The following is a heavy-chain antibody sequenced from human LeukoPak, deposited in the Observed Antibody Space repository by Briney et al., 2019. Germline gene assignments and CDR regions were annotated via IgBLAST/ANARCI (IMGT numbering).Heavy chain of an antibody. J-gene: IGHJ6*03. D-gene: IGHD2-15*01. CDR3: ARDGKVVYYYYYYMDV. CDR1: GYTFTSYY. CDR2: INPSGGST. V-gene: IGHV1-46*03. Sequence: ASVKVSCNASGYTFTSYYMHWVRQAPGQGLEWMGIINPSGGSTSYAQKFQGRVTMTRDTSTSTVYMELSSLRSEDTAVYYCARDGKVVYYYYYYMDVWGKGTTVTVSS.